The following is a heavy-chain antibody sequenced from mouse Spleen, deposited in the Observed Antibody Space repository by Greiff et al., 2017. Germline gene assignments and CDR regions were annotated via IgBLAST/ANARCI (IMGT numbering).Heavy chain of an antibody. CDR3: ASLYSNFAY. V-gene: IGHV2-2*01. D-gene: IGHD2-5*01. CDR1: GFSLTSYG. Sequence: VQLQQSGPGLVQPSQSLSITCTVSGFSLTSYGVHWVRQSPGKGLEWLGVIWSGGSTDYNAAFISRLSISKDNSKSQVFFKMNSLQADDTAIYYCASLYSNFAYWGQGTLVTVSA. J-gene: IGHJ3*01. CDR2: IWSGGST.